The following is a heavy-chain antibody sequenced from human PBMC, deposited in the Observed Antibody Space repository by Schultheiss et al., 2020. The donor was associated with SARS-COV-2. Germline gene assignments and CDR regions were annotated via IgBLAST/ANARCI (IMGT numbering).Heavy chain of an antibody. J-gene: IGHJ5*02. Sequence: SETLSLTCTVAGDSISSGDYYWTWIRQPPGKGLEWIGYIHKSGKTNYNLSLKSRVTISIDWSKNQVSLKLTSVTAADTAVYSCAGSADYSNLGASWVDPWGQGILVTVSS. CDR3: AGSADYSNLGASWVDP. D-gene: IGHD4-11*01. V-gene: IGHV4-61*08. CDR1: GDSISSGDYY. CDR2: IHKSGKT.